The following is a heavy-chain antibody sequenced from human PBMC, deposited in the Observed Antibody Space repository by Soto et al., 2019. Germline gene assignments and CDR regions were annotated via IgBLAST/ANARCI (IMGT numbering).Heavy chain of an antibody. CDR1: GGSISSGGYY. V-gene: IGHV4-31*03. CDR2: IYYSGST. J-gene: IGHJ6*02. D-gene: IGHD6-6*01. Sequence: SETLSLTCTVSGGSISSGGYYWSWIRQHPGKGLEWIGYIYYSGSTYYNPSLKSRVTISVDTSKNQFSLKLSSVTAADTAVYYCARDPLEGKAAPSGMDVWGQGTTVTVSS. CDR3: ARDPLEGKAAPSGMDV.